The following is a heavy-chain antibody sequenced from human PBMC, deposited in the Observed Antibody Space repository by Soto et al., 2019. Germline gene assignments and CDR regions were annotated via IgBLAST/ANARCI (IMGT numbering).Heavy chain of an antibody. CDR2: ISSSSSYI. V-gene: IGHV3-21*01. Sequence: GGSLRLSCAASGFTFSSYSMNWVRQAPGKGLEWVSSISSSSSYIYYADSVKGRFTISRDNAKNSLYLQMNSLRAEDTAVYYCARDSTPDDFDYWGQGTLVTVSS. J-gene: IGHJ4*02. CDR1: GFTFSSYS. CDR3: ARDSTPDDFDY.